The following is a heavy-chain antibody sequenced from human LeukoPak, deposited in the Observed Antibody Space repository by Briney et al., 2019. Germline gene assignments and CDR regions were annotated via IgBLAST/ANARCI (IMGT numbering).Heavy chain of an antibody. CDR1: GGSISSSSYY. D-gene: IGHD7-27*01. CDR3: AGLLGYRYFDL. CDR2: IYYSGST. Sequence: SETLSLTCTVSGGSISSSSYYWGWIRQPPGEGLEWIGSIYYSGSTYYNPSLKSRVTISVDTSKNQFSLKLSSVTAADTAVYYCAGLLGYRYFDLWGRGTLVTVSS. J-gene: IGHJ2*01. V-gene: IGHV4-39*01.